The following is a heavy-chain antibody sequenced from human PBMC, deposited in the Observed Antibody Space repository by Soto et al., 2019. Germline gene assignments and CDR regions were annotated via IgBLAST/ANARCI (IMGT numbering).Heavy chain of an antibody. CDR2: IYYSGST. J-gene: IGHJ3*02. V-gene: IGHV4-30-4*01. D-gene: IGHD5-18*01. Sequence: LQTLSWAGTVSGGSISRGDYYWSWIRQPRGEGVEWIGYIYYSGSTYYNPSIKSRVTISVDTSKNQFSLKLSSVTAADTAVYYGARGGGYSYGFDIWGQGTMVTVSS. CDR3: ARGGGYSYGFDI. CDR1: GGSISRGDYY.